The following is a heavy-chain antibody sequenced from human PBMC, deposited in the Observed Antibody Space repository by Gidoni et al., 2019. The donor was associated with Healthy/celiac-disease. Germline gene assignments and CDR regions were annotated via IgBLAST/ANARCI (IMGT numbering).Heavy chain of an antibody. CDR3: AKEGIEP. CDR1: VFTFSSYG. V-gene: IGHV3-30*18. J-gene: IGHJ4*02. Sequence: QVQLVESGGGVVQPGRSLRLSCAASVFTFSSYGMHWVRQAPGKGREWVAVISYDGSNKYYADAVKGRFTISRDNSKNTLYLQMNSLRAEDTAVDYCAKEGIEPGGQGTLVTVSS. CDR2: ISYDGSNK.